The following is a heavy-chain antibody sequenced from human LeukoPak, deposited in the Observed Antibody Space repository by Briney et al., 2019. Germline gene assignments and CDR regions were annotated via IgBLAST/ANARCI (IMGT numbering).Heavy chain of an antibody. Sequence: GGSLRLSCAASGFTVSSNYMSWVRQAPGKGLEWASVIYSGGSTYYADSVKGRFTISRDYSKNTLYLQMNSLRAKDTAVYYCARESGSYYVRWFDYWGQGTLVTVSS. CDR3: ARESGSYYVRWFDY. V-gene: IGHV3-53*01. CDR1: GFTVSSNY. J-gene: IGHJ4*02. CDR2: IYSGGST. D-gene: IGHD1-26*01.